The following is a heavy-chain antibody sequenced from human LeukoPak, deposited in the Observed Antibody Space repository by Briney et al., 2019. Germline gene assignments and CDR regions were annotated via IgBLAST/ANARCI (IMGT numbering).Heavy chain of an antibody. CDR3: ARDWVVAAFDY. J-gene: IGHJ4*02. CDR1: GFTFSSYS. D-gene: IGHD2-15*01. V-gene: IGHV3-48*01. CDR2: ISSSSSTI. Sequence: PGGSLRLSCAASGFTFSSYSTNWVRQAPGKGLEWVSYISSSSSTIYYADSVKVRFTISRDNAKNSLYLQMNSLRAEDTAVYYCARDWVVAAFDYWGQGTLVTVSS.